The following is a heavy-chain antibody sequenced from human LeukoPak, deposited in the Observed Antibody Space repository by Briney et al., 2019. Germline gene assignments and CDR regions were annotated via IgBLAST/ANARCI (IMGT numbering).Heavy chain of an antibody. J-gene: IGHJ4*02. CDR3: TTALYSSGWNDFDY. CDR2: IKSKTDGGTT. Sequence: GGSLRLSCAASGFTFSNAWMSWVRQAPGKGLEWVGRIKSKTDGGTTDYAAPVKGRFTISRDDSKNTLYLQMNSLKTEDTAVYYCTTALYSSGWNDFDYWGQGTLVTVSS. V-gene: IGHV3-15*01. D-gene: IGHD6-19*01. CDR1: GFTFSNAW.